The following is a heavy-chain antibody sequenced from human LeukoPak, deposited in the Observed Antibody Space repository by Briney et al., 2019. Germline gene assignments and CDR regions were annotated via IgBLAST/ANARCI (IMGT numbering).Heavy chain of an antibody. CDR1: GGSISSSNW. CDR2: IYHSRST. Sequence: PSGTLSLTCAVSGGSISSSNWWSWVRQPPGKGLEWIGEIYHSRSTNYNPSLKSRVTISVDKSKNQFSLKLSSVTAADTAVYYCARRKVSSSSWYQSPYYFDYWGQGTLVTVSS. V-gene: IGHV4-4*02. J-gene: IGHJ4*02. D-gene: IGHD6-13*01. CDR3: ARRKVSSSSWYQSPYYFDY.